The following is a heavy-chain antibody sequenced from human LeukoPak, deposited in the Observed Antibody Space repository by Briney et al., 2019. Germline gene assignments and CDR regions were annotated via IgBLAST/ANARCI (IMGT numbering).Heavy chain of an antibody. D-gene: IGHD3-10*01. CDR1: GGSFSGYY. V-gene: IGHV4-34*01. CDR3: ARAGEGVAFDI. Sequence: SETLSLTCAVYGGSFSGYYWSWIRQPPGKGLEWIGEINHSGSTNYNPSLKSRVTISVDKSKTQFSLKLSSVTAADTAVYYCARAGEGVAFDIWGQGTMVTVSS. J-gene: IGHJ3*02. CDR2: INHSGST.